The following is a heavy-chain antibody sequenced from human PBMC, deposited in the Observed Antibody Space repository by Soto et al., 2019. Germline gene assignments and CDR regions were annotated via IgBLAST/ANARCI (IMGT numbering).Heavy chain of an antibody. V-gene: IGHV4-34*01. CDR3: ARGPGGNYYYYYGMDV. J-gene: IGHJ6*02. Sequence: SETLSLTCAVYGGSFSGYYWSWIRQPPGKGLEWIGEINHSGSTNYNPSLKSRVTISVDTSKNQFSLKMSSVTAADTAVYYCARGPGGNYYYYYGMDVWGQGTTVT. CDR2: INHSGST. D-gene: IGHD6-25*01. CDR1: GGSFSGYY.